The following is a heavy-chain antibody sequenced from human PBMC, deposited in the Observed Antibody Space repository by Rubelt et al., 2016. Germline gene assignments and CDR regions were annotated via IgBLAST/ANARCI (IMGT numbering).Heavy chain of an antibody. Sequence: EVQLVESGGGLIQPGGSLRLSCAASGLNVSSNYMRWVRQAPGKGLEGVYAMSGSGGRTKYDDSKNTGYLQMNRLGAEDTAVYYCAKPDHYYDGSGYYHWGQGTLVTVSS. V-gene: IGHV3-23*04. CDR2: MSGSGGRT. CDR3: AKPDHYYDGSGYYH. CDR1: GLNVSSNY. D-gene: IGHD3-22*01. J-gene: IGHJ4*02.